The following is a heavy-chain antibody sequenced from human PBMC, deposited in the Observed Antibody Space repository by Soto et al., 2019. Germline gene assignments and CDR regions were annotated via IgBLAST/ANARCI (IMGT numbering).Heavy chain of an antibody. CDR2: IYYSGST. CDR3: ARVVLAAAHLRYYYYGMDV. V-gene: IGHV4-30-4*01. Sequence: SETLSLTCTVSGGSISSGDYYWSWIRQPPGKGLEWIGYIYYSGSTYYNPSLKSRVTISVDTSKNQFSLKLSSVTAADTAVYYCARVVLAAAHLRYYYYGMDVWGQGTAVTVSS. D-gene: IGHD2-15*01. J-gene: IGHJ6*02. CDR1: GGSISSGDYY.